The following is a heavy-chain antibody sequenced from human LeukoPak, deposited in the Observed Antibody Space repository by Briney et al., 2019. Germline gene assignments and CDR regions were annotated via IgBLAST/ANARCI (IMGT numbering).Heavy chain of an antibody. Sequence: GGSLRLSCAASGFTFDDYAMRWVRHAPGKGLEWVSGISWNSGSIGYADSVKGRFTISRDNAKNSLYLQMNSLRAEDTALYYCAKAVYYDILTGYYNPPGYYYYGMDVWGQGTTVTVSS. CDR3: AKAVYYDILTGYYNPPGYYYYGMDV. CDR2: ISWNSGSI. V-gene: IGHV3-9*01. CDR1: GFTFDDYA. J-gene: IGHJ6*02. D-gene: IGHD3-9*01.